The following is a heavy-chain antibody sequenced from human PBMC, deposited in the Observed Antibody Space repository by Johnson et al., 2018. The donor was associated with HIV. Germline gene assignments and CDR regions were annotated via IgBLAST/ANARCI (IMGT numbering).Heavy chain of an antibody. V-gene: IGHV3-30*02. J-gene: IGHJ3*02. CDR1: GFTFSNYG. D-gene: IGHD4-23*01. CDR3: AKDVGNSWPDSFDI. Sequence: QVQLVESGGGVVQPGRSLRPSCAASGFTFSNYGMHWVRQAPGKGLEWVAFIRYDGSNKYYADSVQGRFTLSSDKSENTLYLQMNSLRDEDTAVYYCAKDVGNSWPDSFDIWGQGTMVTVSS. CDR2: IRYDGSNK.